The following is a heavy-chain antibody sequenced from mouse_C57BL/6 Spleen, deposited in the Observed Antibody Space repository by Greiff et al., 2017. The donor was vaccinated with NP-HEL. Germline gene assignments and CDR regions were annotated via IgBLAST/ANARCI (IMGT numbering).Heavy chain of an antibody. CDR2: IYPGSGST. V-gene: IGHV1-55*01. J-gene: IGHJ2*01. CDR1: FTSYW. Sequence: FTSYWITWVKQRPGQGLEWIGDIYPGSGSTNCNEKFKSKATLTVDTSSSTAYMQLSSLTSEDSAVYYCARVGITTVVAPFDYWGQGTTLTVSS. D-gene: IGHD1-1*01. CDR3: ARVGITTVVAPFDY.